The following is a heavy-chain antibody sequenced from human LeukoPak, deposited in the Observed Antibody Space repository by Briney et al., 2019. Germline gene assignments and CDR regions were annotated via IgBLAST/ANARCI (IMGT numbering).Heavy chain of an antibody. CDR3: AVAYDSSGLDAFDI. CDR2: INHSGST. Sequence: SETLSLTCTVSGGSISGYYWSWIRQPPGKGLEWIGEINHSGSTNYNPSLKSRVTISVDTSKNQFSLKLSSVTAADTAVYYCAVAYDSSGLDAFDIWGQGTMVTVSS. D-gene: IGHD3-22*01. V-gene: IGHV4-34*01. CDR1: GGSISGYY. J-gene: IGHJ3*02.